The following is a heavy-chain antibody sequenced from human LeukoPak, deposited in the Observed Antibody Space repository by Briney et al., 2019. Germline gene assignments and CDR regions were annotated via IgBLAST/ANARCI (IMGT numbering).Heavy chain of an antibody. D-gene: IGHD6-13*01. CDR1: GFTFSSYD. CDR2: ISGSGDSS. J-gene: IGHJ6*03. CDR3: ARGSGGQQLIRGYYYMDV. Sequence: GGSLRLSCAASGFTFSSYDMSWVRQAPGKGLEWVSAISGSGDSSYYADSVKGRFTISRDNSKNTLYLQMNSLRAEDTAVYYCARGSGGQQLIRGYYYMDVWGKGTTVTVSS. V-gene: IGHV3-23*01.